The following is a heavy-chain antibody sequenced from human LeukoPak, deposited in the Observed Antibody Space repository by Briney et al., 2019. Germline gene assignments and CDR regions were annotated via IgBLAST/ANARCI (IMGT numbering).Heavy chain of an antibody. V-gene: IGHV3-48*04. CDR2: ISSSSTI. CDR1: GFTFSNYS. CDR3: ARDAAQIVDAFEI. J-gene: IGHJ3*02. Sequence: PGGSLRLSCAASGFTFSNYSMNWVRQAPGKGLEWVSYISSSSTIYYADSVKGRFTIYRDNAKNSLYLQMNSLRAEDTAVYYCARDAAQIVDAFEIWGEGTMVSVSS. D-gene: IGHD2-15*01.